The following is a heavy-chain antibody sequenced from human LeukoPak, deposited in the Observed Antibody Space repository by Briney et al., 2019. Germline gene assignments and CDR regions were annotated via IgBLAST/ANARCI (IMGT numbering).Heavy chain of an antibody. CDR1: GFSISSDYY. CDR3: ARAGKVGAFYNWFDP. J-gene: IGHJ5*02. CDR2: IYYSGST. D-gene: IGHD1-26*01. V-gene: IGHV4-61*01. Sequence: PSETLSLTCTVSGFSISSDYYWGWIRQPPGKGLEWIGYIYYSGSTNYNPSLKSRVTISVDTSKNQFSLKLSSVTAADTAVYYCARAGKVGAFYNWFDPWGQGTLVTVSS.